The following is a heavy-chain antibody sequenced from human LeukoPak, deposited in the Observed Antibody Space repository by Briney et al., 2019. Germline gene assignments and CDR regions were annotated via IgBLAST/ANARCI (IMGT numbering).Heavy chain of an antibody. CDR2: INHSGST. CDR1: GGSFSGYY. J-gene: IGHJ4*02. V-gene: IGHV4-34*01. D-gene: IGHD3-10*01. CDR3: ARDGLAGGDY. Sequence: PSETLSLTCAVYGGSFSGYYWSWIRQPPGKGLEWIGEINHSGSTNYNPSLKSRVTISVDMSKNQFSLKLSSVTAADAAVYYCARDGLAGGDYWGQGTLVTVSS.